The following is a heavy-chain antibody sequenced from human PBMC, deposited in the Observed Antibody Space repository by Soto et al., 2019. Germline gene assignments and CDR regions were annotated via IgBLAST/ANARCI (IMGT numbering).Heavy chain of an antibody. CDR1: GLSITDSEMG. J-gene: IGHJ5*02. D-gene: IGHD6-19*01. CDR3: ARRHLAVAVSPWFDP. CDR2: IESSGEK. V-gene: IGHV2-26*01. Sequence: QVTLKESGPVLVKPTETLTFRCTVSGLSITDSEMGVSWIRQPPGQPLGWLAHIESSGEKSYRTFLKSRLAISKDTTKSQIVLTMTNMDPADTATYYCARRHLAVAVSPWFDPWGQGIPVTVSS.